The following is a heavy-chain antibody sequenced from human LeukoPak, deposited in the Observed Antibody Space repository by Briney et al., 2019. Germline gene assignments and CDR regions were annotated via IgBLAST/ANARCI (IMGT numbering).Heavy chain of an antibody. Sequence: GRSLRLSCAASGFTFSSYAMSWVRQAPGKGLEWVSAISGSGGSTYYADSVKGRFTISRDNAKNSLYLQMNSLRAEDTAVYYCARGQRYSGYDCFDYWGQGTLVTVSS. J-gene: IGHJ4*02. CDR3: ARGQRYSGYDCFDY. CDR2: ISGSGGST. V-gene: IGHV3-23*01. CDR1: GFTFSSYA. D-gene: IGHD5-12*01.